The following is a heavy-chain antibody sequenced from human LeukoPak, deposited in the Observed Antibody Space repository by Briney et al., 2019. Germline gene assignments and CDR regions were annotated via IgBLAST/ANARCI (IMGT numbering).Heavy chain of an antibody. CDR1: GFTFSSYS. CDR2: ISSSSSYI. J-gene: IGHJ4*02. V-gene: IGHV3-21*01. CDR3: ARSPREYYFDY. Sequence: GGSLRLSCADSGFTFSSYSMNWVRQAPGKGLEWVSPISSSSSYIYYADSVKGRFTISKDNAKNSLYLQMNSLRAEDTAVYYCARSPREYYFDYWGQGTLVTVSS. D-gene: IGHD3-10*01.